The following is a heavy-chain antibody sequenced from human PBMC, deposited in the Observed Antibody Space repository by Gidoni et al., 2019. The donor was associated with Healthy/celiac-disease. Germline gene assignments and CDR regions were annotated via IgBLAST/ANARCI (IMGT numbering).Heavy chain of an antibody. CDR2: VGVGSGNT. V-gene: IGHV1-58*01. CDR3: AAASRDGYVFDP. D-gene: IGHD5-12*01. CDR1: GLTFSRPA. Sequence: TQLAQSGPEVQQHGPSGKVSCQASGLTFSRPAVQWVRQARGQRLGWIGWVGVGSGNTNYEQKFQERGTITRDISTRTAYMELSSLRSEDKAVDYCAAASRDGYVFDPWGQGTLVTVSS. J-gene: IGHJ5*02.